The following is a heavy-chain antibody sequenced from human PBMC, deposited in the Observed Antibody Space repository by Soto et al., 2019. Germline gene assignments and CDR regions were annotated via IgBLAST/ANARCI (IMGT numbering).Heavy chain of an antibody. CDR1: GFTFDDYT. J-gene: IGHJ6*02. D-gene: IGHD5-12*01. Sequence: GGSLRLSCAASGFTFDDYTMHWVRQAPGKGLEWVSLISWDGGSTYYADSVKGRFTISRDNSKNSLYMQMNSLRTEDTALYYCAKDIRVATSTYGMDVWGQGTTVTVSS. CDR3: AKDIRVATSTYGMDV. CDR2: ISWDGGST. V-gene: IGHV3-43*01.